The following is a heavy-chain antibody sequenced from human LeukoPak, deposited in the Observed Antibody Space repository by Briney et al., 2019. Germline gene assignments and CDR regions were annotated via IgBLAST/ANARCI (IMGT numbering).Heavy chain of an antibody. V-gene: IGHV1-8*01. CDR2: MNPNSGNT. D-gene: IGHD3-10*01. CDR3: ARVPRRGDRFDP. CDR1: GYIFTSYD. Sequence: ASVKVSCKASGYIFTSYDLNWVRQATGQGLEWMGWMNPNSGNTGYAQNFQGRVTMTRNTSISTAYMELCSLRSEDTAVYYCARVPRRGDRFDPWGQGTLVTVSS. J-gene: IGHJ5*02.